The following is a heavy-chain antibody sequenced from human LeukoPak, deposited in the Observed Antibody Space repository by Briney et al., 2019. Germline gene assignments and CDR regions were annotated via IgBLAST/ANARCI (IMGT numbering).Heavy chain of an antibody. J-gene: IGHJ4*02. CDR3: ARHRAYDFLFDY. CDR1: GGSISSSSYY. Sequence: PSETLSLTCTVSGGSISSSSYYWGSIRQPPGEGLEWIGSIYYSGSTYYNPSLKSRVTIPVDTSKNQFSLKLSSVAAAYTAVYYCARHRAYDFLFDYWGQGTLVTVPS. CDR2: IYYSGST. V-gene: IGHV4-39*01. D-gene: IGHD3-3*01.